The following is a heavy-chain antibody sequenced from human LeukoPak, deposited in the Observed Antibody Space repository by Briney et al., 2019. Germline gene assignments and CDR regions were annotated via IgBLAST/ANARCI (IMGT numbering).Heavy chain of an antibody. J-gene: IGHJ6*03. V-gene: IGHV4-34*01. CDR2: INHSGST. D-gene: IGHD4-11*01. CDR3: ARLRTTVNYYYYMDV. Sequence: PSETLSLTCAVYGGSFSGYYWSWIRQPPGKGLEWIGEINHSGSTNYNPSLKSRVTISVDTSKNQFSLKLSSVTAADTAVYYCARLRTTVNYYYYMDVWGKGTTVTISS. CDR1: GGSFSGYY.